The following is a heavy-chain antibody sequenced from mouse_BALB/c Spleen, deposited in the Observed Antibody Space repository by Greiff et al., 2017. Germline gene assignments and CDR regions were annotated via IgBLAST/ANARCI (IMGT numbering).Heavy chain of an antibody. J-gene: IGHJ4*01. CDR2: ISSGGST. V-gene: IGHV5-6-5*01. D-gene: IGHD2-3*01. CDR3: ARGGLLPLAMDY. CDR1: GFTFSSYA. Sequence: EVKLVESGGGLVKPGGSLKLSCAASGFTFSSYAMSWVRQTPEKRLEWVASISSGGSTYYPDSVKGRFTISRDNARNILYLQMSSLRSEDTAMYYCARGGLLPLAMDYWGQGTSVTVSS.